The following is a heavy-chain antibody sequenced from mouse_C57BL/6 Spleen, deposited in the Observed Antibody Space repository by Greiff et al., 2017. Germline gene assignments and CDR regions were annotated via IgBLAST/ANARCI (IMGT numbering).Heavy chain of an antibody. V-gene: IGHV5-17*01. CDR3: AGGSYYYGYYYAMDY. CDR2: ISSGSSTI. Sequence: EVQVVESGGGLVKPGGSLKLSCAASGFTFSDYGMHWVRQAPEKGLEWVAYISSGSSTIYYADTVKGRFTISRDNAKNTLFLQMTSLRSEDTAMYYCAGGSYYYGYYYAMDYWGQGTSVTVSS. D-gene: IGHD1-1*01. CDR1: GFTFSDYG. J-gene: IGHJ4*01.